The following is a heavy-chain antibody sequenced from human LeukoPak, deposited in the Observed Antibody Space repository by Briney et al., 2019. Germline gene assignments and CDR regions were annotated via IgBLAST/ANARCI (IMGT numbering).Heavy chain of an antibody. D-gene: IGHD5-18*01. CDR3: ARVSLPHTMVTYYFDY. V-gene: IGHV4-59*01. Sequence: SETLSLTCTVSGGSISSYYWSWIRQPPGKGLEWIGYIYYSGSTNYNPSLKSRVTISVDTSKNQFSLKLSSVTAADTAVYYCARVSLPHTMVTYYFDYWGRGTLVTVSS. J-gene: IGHJ4*02. CDR2: IYYSGST. CDR1: GGSISSYY.